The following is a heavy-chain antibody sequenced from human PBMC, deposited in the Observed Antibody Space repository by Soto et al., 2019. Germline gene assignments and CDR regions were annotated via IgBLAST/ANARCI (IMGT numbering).Heavy chain of an antibody. CDR1: GGSISTYY. CDR3: ARDTYSYGLDV. V-gene: IGHV4-4*07. Sequence: QVQLQESGPGLVKPSETLSLTCTVSGGSISTYYWSWIRQPAGKGLEWIGRIYASGSSSYNPSLKSRVTMSLITSKNQFSLKLTSVTAADSAVYYCARDTYSYGLDVWGQGTSVTASS. J-gene: IGHJ6*02. CDR2: IYASGSS.